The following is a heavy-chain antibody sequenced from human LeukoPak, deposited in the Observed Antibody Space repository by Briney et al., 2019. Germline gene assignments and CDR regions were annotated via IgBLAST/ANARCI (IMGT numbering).Heavy chain of an antibody. CDR2: ISAYDGNT. CDR3: ARGSYYDSSGYYFDY. CDR1: GYTFTSYG. J-gene: IGHJ4*02. Sequence: ASVKVSCKASGYTFTSYGISWVRQAPGQGLEWMGWISAYDGNTSYAQKLQGRVTMTTDTSTSTAYMELRSLRSDDTAVYYCARGSYYDSSGYYFDYWGQGTLVTVSS. D-gene: IGHD3-22*01. V-gene: IGHV1-18*01.